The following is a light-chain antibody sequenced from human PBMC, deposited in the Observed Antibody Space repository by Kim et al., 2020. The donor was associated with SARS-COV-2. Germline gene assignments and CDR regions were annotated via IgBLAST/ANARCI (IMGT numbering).Light chain of an antibody. CDR2: GAS. CDR3: QQRDSTPST. Sequence: ESVGDRVTVTCRASQSSSRYLKWYQQKPGKAPKLLIYGASSLQSGVPSRFSGSGSGTDFTLTISSLQPEDFATYYCQQRDSTPSTFGQGTRVEIK. J-gene: IGKJ5*01. CDR1: QSSSRY. V-gene: IGKV1-39*01.